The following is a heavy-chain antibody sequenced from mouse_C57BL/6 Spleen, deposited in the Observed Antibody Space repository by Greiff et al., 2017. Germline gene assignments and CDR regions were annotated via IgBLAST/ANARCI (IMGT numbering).Heavy chain of an antibody. CDR3: AREAPGYFDV. CDR2: ISNLAYSI. J-gene: IGHJ1*03. Sequence: EVKLMESGGGLVQPGGSLKLSCAASGFTFSDYGMAWVRQAPRKGPEWVAFISNLAYSIYYADTVTGRFTISTENAKNTRYLELSSLRSEDTAMYDCAREAPGYFDVWGTGTTVTVSS. CDR1: GFTFSDYG. V-gene: IGHV5-15*04.